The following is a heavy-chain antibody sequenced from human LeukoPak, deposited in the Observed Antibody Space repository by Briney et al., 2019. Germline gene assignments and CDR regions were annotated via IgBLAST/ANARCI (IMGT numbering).Heavy chain of an antibody. Sequence: PGGSLRLSCAASGFTFSSYSMNWVRQAPGKGLEWVANIKQDGSEKYYVDSVKGRFTISRDNAKNSLYLQMNSLRAEDTAVYYCARRRGKWDVNWFDPWGPGTLVTVSS. CDR1: GFTFSSYS. CDR2: IKQDGSEK. CDR3: ARRRGKWDVNWFDP. J-gene: IGHJ5*02. V-gene: IGHV3-7*01. D-gene: IGHD1-26*01.